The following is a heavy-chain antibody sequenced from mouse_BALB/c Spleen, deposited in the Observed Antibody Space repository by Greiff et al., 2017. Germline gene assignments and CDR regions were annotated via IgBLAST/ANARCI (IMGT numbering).Heavy chain of an antibody. CDR3: ASLEEGWYFDV. CDR2: ISYSGST. J-gene: IGHJ1*01. V-gene: IGHV3-2*02. Sequence: EVKLVESGPGLVKPSQSLSLTCTVTGYSITSDYAWNWIRQFPGNKLEWMGYISYSGSTSYNPSLKSRISITRDTSKNQFFLQLNSVTTEDTATYYCASLEEGWYFDVWGAGTTVTVSS. CDR1: GYSITSDYA.